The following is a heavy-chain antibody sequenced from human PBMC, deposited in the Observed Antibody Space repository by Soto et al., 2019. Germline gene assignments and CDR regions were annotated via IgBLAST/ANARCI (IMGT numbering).Heavy chain of an antibody. Sequence: QVQLVQSGAEVKKPGASVKVSCKASGYTFTSYGSSWVRQAPGQGLELMGWISAYNGNTNYAQKLQGIVTMTTDISTSTVYMELKTLTSDDTAVYSCARSVIGYCSSTSSPSSYYGMDVWGQGPTLTVSS. J-gene: IGHJ6*02. D-gene: IGHD2-2*01. CDR1: GYTFTSYG. V-gene: IGHV1-18*01. CDR3: ARSVIGYCSSTSSPSSYYGMDV. CDR2: ISAYNGNT.